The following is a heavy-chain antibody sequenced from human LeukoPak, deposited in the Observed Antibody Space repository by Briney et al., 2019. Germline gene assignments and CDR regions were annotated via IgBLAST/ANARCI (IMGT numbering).Heavy chain of an antibody. V-gene: IGHV4-39*07. CDR3: ARVVVAATYYYYYYMDV. CDR2: IYYSGST. D-gene: IGHD2-15*01. J-gene: IGHJ6*03. CDR1: GGSISSSSYY. Sequence: SETLSLTCTVSGGSISSSSYYWGWIRQPPGKGLEWIVSIYYSGSTYYHPSLKSRLTISVDTSKNQFSLKLSSVTAADTAVYYCARVVVAATYYYYYYMDVWGKGTTVTVSS.